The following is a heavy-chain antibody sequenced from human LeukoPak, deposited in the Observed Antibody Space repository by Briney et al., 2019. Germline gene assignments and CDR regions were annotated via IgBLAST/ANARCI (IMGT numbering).Heavy chain of an antibody. CDR1: GYTFTGHY. D-gene: IGHD3-22*01. Sequence: GASVTVSCKASGYTFTGHYIHWVRQAPGQGLEWMGWIHPNTGGTKYAQKFQGRVTMTTDTSSSTAYMELSSLRSADTAVYYCASEYKYDSSGANAFDIWGQGTMVTVSS. J-gene: IGHJ3*02. CDR2: IHPNTGGT. V-gene: IGHV1-2*02. CDR3: ASEYKYDSSGANAFDI.